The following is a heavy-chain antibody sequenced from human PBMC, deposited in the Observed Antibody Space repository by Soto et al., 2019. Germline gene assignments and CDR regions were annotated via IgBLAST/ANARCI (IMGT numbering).Heavy chain of an antibody. Sequence: QVQLVQSGAEVKKPGASVKVSCKASGYTFTSYGISWVRQAPGQGLEWMGWISAYNGNTNYAQKLQGRVTMTTDTSTSTDYMELRSLRSDDTAVYYCARNYDFWSGYYVYFDYWGQGTLVTVSS. D-gene: IGHD3-3*01. V-gene: IGHV1-18*01. CDR3: ARNYDFWSGYYVYFDY. CDR2: ISAYNGNT. J-gene: IGHJ4*02. CDR1: GYTFTSYG.